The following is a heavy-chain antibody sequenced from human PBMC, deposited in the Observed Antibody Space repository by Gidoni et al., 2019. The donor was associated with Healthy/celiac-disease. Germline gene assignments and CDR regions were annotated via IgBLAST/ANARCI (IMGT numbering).Heavy chain of an antibody. CDR1: GFTFVDSA. V-gene: IGHV3-9*01. CDR2: ISWNSGSI. J-gene: IGHJ5*02. D-gene: IGHD6-13*01. CDR3: AKGEAAAGTGEGWFDP. Sequence: EVQLVESGGGLVQPGRSLRLSCAASGFTFVDSAMHWVRQASGKGLEWVSGISWNSGSIGYADSVKGRFTISRDNAKNSLYLQMNSLRAEDTALYYCAKGEAAAGTGEGWFDPWGQGTLVTVSS.